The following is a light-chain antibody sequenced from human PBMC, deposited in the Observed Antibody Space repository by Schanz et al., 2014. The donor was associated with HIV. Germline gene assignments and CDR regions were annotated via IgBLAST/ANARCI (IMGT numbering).Light chain of an antibody. V-gene: IGLV2-11*01. J-gene: IGLJ2*01. CDR3: CSYAGRCL. CDR1: SSDVGGYNY. CDR2: DVS. Sequence: QSALTQPRSVSGSPGQSVTISCTGTSSDVGGYNYVSWYQQHPGKAPKLMIYDVSKRPSGVPDRFSGSKSGNTASLTISGLQAEDEADYYCCSYAGRCLFGGGTKVTV.